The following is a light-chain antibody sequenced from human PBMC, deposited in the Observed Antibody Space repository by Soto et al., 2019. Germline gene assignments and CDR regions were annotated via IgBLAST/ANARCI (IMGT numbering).Light chain of an antibody. V-gene: IGLV1-40*01. Sequence: QSVLTQPPSVSGAPGQRVTISCTGDSSNIGAGYDVHWYQQLPGTAPKLLIYVNINRPSGVPDRFSGSKSGTSASLAITGLQAEDEADYYCQSYDSSLSSSVFGGGTKLTVL. CDR2: VNI. J-gene: IGLJ2*01. CDR1: SSNIGAGYD. CDR3: QSYDSSLSSSV.